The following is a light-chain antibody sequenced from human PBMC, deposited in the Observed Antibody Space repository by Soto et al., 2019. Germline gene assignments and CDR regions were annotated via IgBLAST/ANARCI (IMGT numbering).Light chain of an antibody. J-gene: IGKJ2*01. CDR2: KAS. V-gene: IGKV1-5*03. CDR1: QNINSW. Sequence: DIPMTQSPATLSASVGDRVTITCRASQNINSWLAWYQQKPGEAPKPLIYKASSLENGVPSRFSGSGSGTEFTLTINCLQPDDFATYYCQQYNSYSEYTFGQGTKLEIK. CDR3: QQYNSYSEYT.